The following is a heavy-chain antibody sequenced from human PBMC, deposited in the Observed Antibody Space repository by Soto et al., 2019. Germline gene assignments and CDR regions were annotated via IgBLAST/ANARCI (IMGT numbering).Heavy chain of an antibody. J-gene: IGHJ4*02. CDR3: ARDLAYGDLDS. CDR2: IYYSGSA. Sequence: SETLSLTCTVSGGSIRSYYWSWIRQPPGKGLEWIGYIYYSGSANYNPSLKSRVTISEDTSKNQFSLKLSSVTAADTAVYYCARDLAYGDLDSWGQGTLVTVSS. V-gene: IGHV4-59*01. D-gene: IGHD4-17*01. CDR1: GGSIRSYY.